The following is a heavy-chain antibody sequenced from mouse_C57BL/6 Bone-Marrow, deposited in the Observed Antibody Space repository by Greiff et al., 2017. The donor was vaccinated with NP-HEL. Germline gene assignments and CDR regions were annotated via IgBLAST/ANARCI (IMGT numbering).Heavy chain of an antibody. V-gene: IGHV5-6*01. D-gene: IGHD3-2*02. J-gene: IGHJ2*01. CDR3: ARHMGPAQAPDY. CDR2: ISSGGSYT. Sequence: EVKLQESGGDLVKPGGSLKLSCAASGFTFSSYGMSWVRQTPDKRLEWVATISSGGSYTYYPDSVKGRFTISRDNAKNTLYLQMSSLKSEDTAMDYCARHMGPAQAPDYWGQGTTLTVSS. CDR1: GFTFSSYG.